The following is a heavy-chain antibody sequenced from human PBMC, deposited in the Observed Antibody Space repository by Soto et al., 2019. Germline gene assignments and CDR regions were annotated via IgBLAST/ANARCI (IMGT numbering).Heavy chain of an antibody. D-gene: IGHD4-17*01. CDR1: GFTFSSYA. Sequence: QVQLVESGGGVVQPGRSLRLSCAASGFTFSSYAMHWVCQAPGKGLEWVAVISYDGSNKYYADSVKGRFTISRDNSKNTLYLQMNSLRAEDTVVYYCARERAVTTWYFDYWGQGTLVTVSS. J-gene: IGHJ4*02. CDR2: ISYDGSNK. CDR3: ARERAVTTWYFDY. V-gene: IGHV3-30-3*01.